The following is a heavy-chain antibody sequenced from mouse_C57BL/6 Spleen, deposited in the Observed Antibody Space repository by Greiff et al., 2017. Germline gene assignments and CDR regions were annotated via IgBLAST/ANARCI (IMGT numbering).Heavy chain of an antibody. J-gene: IGHJ1*03. D-gene: IGHD1-1*01. CDR2: ISSGSSTI. V-gene: IGHV5-17*01. CDR3: ARRVVADWYFDV. Sequence: EVQLVESGGGLVKPGGSLKLSCAASGFTFSDYGMHWVRQAPEKGLEWVAYISSGSSTIYYADTVKGRFTISRDNAKNTLFLQMTSLRSEDTAMYYCARRVVADWYFDVWGTGTTVTVSS. CDR1: GFTFSDYG.